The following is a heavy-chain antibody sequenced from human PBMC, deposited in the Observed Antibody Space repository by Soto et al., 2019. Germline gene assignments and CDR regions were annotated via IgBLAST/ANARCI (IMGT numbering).Heavy chain of an antibody. V-gene: IGHV1-69*02. CDR2: VNPIVSMS. CDR1: GDTFNFYS. J-gene: IGHJ4*02. Sequence: QVQLVQSGAEVKRPGSSVKVSCKASGDTFNFYSINWVRQAPGLGLEWMGRVNPIVSMSNYAQKFQGRVTMITEKSTSIAYRERSSMRSEDTGIYYCASSYGSGYRGFDDWGQGALVTVSS. D-gene: IGHD3-10*01. CDR3: ASSYGSGYRGFDD.